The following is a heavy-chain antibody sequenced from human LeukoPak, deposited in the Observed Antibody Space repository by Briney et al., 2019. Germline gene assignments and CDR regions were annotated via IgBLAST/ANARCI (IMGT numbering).Heavy chain of an antibody. V-gene: IGHV1-69*13. J-gene: IGHJ6*02. CDR1: EGTFSSYA. D-gene: IGHD2-15*01. CDR2: IIPIFGTA. Sequence: SVKVSCKASEGTFSSYAISWVRQAPGQGLEWMGEIIPIFGTANYAQKFQGRVTITADESTSTAYMELSSLRSEDTAVYYCARARAAYTLYYGMDVWGQGTTVTVSS. CDR3: ARARAAYTLYYGMDV.